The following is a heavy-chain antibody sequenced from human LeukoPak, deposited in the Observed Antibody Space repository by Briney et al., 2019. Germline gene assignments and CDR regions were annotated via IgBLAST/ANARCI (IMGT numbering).Heavy chain of an antibody. Sequence: SGGSLRLSCVASGFTFDHYWMSWVRQAPGQGLQWVANIKQDGNEKNYVDSVKGRFTISRDNAKNSLYLQMNSLRVEDTAVYYRTRGGGEFDPWGQGTLVTVSS. CDR3: TRGGGEFDP. CDR2: IKQDGNEK. V-gene: IGHV3-7*01. D-gene: IGHD6-25*01. CDR1: GFTFDHYW. J-gene: IGHJ5*02.